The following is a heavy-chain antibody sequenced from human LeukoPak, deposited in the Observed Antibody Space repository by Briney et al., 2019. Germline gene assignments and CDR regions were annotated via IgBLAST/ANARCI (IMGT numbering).Heavy chain of an antibody. V-gene: IGHV3-30*02. J-gene: IGHJ5*02. CDR2: IRYDGSNK. CDR1: GFTFSSYG. D-gene: IGHD3-9*01. Sequence: PGESLRLSCAASGFTFSSYGMHWVRQAPGKGLEWVAIIRYDGSNKYYADSVKGRFTMSRDNSKNTLYLQMNSLRAEDTGVYYCAGTFFDILTGLQNWLDPCGQGPVVTVSS. CDR3: AGTFFDILTGLQNWLDP.